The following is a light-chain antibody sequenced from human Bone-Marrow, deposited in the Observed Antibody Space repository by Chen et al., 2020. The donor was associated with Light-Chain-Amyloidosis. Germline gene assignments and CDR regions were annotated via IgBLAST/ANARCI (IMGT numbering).Light chain of an antibody. CDR2: DDS. CDR3: QVWDRSSDRPV. CDR1: NIGSTS. Sequence: SYVLTQPSSVSVAPGQTATLACGGNNIGSTSVHWYQQTPGQAPLLVVYDDSDRPPRIPERLAGSNSGNTATLTISRVEAGDEADYYCQVWDRSSDRPVFGGGTKLTVL. V-gene: IGLV3-21*02. J-gene: IGLJ3*02.